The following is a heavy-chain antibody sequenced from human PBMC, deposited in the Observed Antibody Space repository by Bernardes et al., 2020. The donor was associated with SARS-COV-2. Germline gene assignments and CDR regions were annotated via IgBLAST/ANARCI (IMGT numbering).Heavy chain of an antibody. CDR3: ARAPPEAVAGMGLLDY. V-gene: IGHV4-39*01. CDR2: IYYTGST. J-gene: IGHJ4*02. Sequence: SETLSLTCTVSGGSISSSSYYWGWIRQPPGKGLEWIGTIYYTGSTYYNPSLKSRVTISVDTSKNQFSLRLTSVTAADTSVYYCARAPPEAVAGMGLLDYWGQGTLVTVSS. CDR1: GGSISSSSYY. D-gene: IGHD6-19*01.